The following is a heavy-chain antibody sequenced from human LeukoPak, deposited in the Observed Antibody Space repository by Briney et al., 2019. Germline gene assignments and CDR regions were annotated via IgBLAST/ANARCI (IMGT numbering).Heavy chain of an antibody. V-gene: IGHV1-2*04. CDR2: INPNSGGT. D-gene: IGHD3-22*01. CDR1: GCTFTGYY. CDR3: ARAVGYYDSSGAFDI. J-gene: IGHJ3*02. Sequence: ASVKVSCKASGCTFTGYYMHWVRQAPGQGLEWMGWINPNSGGTNYAQKFQGWVTMTRDTSISTAYMELSRLRSDDTAVYYCARAVGYYDSSGAFDIWGQGTMVTVSS.